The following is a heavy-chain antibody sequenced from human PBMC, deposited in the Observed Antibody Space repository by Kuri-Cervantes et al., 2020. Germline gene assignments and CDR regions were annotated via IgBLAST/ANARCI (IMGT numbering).Heavy chain of an antibody. D-gene: IGHD3-22*01. J-gene: IGHJ3*02. CDR2: MNPNSGNT. Sequence: ASVKVSCKASGYTFTSHDINWVRQATGQGLEWMGWMNPNSGNTGYAQKFQGRVTMTRNTSISTAYMELSSLRSDDTAVYYCARMDYYDTSGGGGFDIWGQGTMVTVSS. CDR3: ARMDYYDTSGGGGFDI. CDR1: GYTFTSHD. V-gene: IGHV1-8*02.